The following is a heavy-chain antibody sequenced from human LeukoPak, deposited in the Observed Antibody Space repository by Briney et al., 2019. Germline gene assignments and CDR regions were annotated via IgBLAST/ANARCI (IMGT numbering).Heavy chain of an antibody. Sequence: GASVKVSCKASGYTFTSYSIHWVRQAPGQRLEWMGWINAGNGDTKYSQKFQGRVTIARDTSASTAYMELSSLRSEDTAVYYCARSRSCDYWGQGTLVTVSS. CDR3: ARSRSCDY. J-gene: IGHJ4*02. CDR2: INAGNGDT. V-gene: IGHV1-3*01. CDR1: GYTFTSYS.